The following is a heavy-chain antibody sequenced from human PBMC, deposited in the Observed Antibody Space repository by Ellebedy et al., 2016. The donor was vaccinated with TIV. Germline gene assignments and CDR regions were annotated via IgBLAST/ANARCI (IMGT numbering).Heavy chain of an antibody. J-gene: IGHJ6*02. V-gene: IGHV1-46*01. CDR1: GYTFTTFY. CDR2: INPTGGST. CDR3: ASRSRSGLVAVGNDYYAMDV. Sequence: ASVKVSCXASGYTFTTFYMHWVRQAPGQGLEWMGIINPTGGSTTYAQKFQGRVTMTRDTSTRTVYMELSSLRSEDTAVYYCASRSRSGLVAVGNDYYAMDVWGQGTTVTVSS. D-gene: IGHD6-13*01.